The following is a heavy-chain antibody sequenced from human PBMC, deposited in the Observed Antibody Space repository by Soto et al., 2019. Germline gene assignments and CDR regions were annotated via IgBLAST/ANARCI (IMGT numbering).Heavy chain of an antibody. J-gene: IGHJ4*02. CDR3: ARGPPAFGVVIIKVIFDY. V-gene: IGHV4-34*01. Sequence: PSETLSLTCAVYGGSFSGYYWSWIRQPPGKGLEWIGEINHSGSTNYNPSLKSRVTISVDTSKNQFSLKLSSVTAADTAVYYCARGPPAFGVVIIKVIFDYWGQGTLVTVSS. CDR2: INHSGST. CDR1: GGSFSGYY. D-gene: IGHD3-3*01.